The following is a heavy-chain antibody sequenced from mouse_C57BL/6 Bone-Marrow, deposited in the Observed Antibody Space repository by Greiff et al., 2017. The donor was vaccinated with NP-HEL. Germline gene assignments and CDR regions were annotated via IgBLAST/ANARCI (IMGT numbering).Heavy chain of an antibody. D-gene: IGHD1-1*01. CDR2: INPNYGTT. Sequence: EVQLVESGPELVKPGASVKISCKASGYSFTDYNMNWVKQSNGKSLEWIGVINPNYGTTSYNQKFKGKATLTVDQSSSTAYMQLNSLTSEDAAVYYCARIYYYGSFYYAMDYWGQGTSVTVSS. CDR1: GYSFTDYN. J-gene: IGHJ4*01. CDR3: ARIYYYGSFYYAMDY. V-gene: IGHV1-39*01.